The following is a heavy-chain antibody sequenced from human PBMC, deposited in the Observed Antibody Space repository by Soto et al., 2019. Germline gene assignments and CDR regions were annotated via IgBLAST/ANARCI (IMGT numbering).Heavy chain of an antibody. Sequence: GGSLRRSFSASGFTFSIYAMSWFRQAPGKGLEWVSAISGSGGSTYYADSVKGRFTISRDNSKNTLYLQMNSLRAEDPEVYYSPTKRGVTDYWGQGTLVNVPS. CDR3: PTKRGVTDY. CDR1: GFTFSIYA. D-gene: IGHD2-8*01. V-gene: IGHV3-23*01. CDR2: ISGSGGST. J-gene: IGHJ4*02.